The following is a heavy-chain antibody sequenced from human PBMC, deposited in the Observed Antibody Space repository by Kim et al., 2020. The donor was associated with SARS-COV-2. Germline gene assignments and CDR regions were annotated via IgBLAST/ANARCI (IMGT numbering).Heavy chain of an antibody. J-gene: IGHJ4*02. V-gene: IGHV4-34*01. CDR3: ARRNGRAWYYGSGSFDY. D-gene: IGHD3-10*01. CDR1: GGSFSGYY. CDR2: INHSGST. Sequence: SETLSLTCAVYGGSFSGYYWSWIRQPPGKGLEWIGEINHSGSTNYNPSLKSRVTISVDTSKNQFSLKLSSVTAADTAVYYCARRNGRAWYYGSGSFDYWGQGTLVTVSS.